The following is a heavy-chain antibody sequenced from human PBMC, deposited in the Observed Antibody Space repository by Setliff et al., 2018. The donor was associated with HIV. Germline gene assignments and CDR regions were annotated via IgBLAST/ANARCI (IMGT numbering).Heavy chain of an antibody. J-gene: IGHJ6*03. D-gene: IGHD4-17*01. CDR1: RDSMSSETFY. Sequence: TLSLTCTVSRDSMSSETFYWSWVRKPAGKRLEWIGHISPSESTNYHPALKSRATISLDTSKNQVHLTLTSVTAADTAVYYCARGALGPTVTSYYYYYMDVWGKGTTVTVSS. CDR2: ISPSEST. CDR3: ARGALGPTVTSYYYYYMDV. V-gene: IGHV4-61*09.